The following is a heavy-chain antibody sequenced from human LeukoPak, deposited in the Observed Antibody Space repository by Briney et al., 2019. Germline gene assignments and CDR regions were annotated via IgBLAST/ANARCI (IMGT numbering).Heavy chain of an antibody. Sequence: SETLSLTCTVSGGSISSSSSYWGWIRQPPGKGLEWIGSIYYSGSTYYNPSLKSRVTISVDTSKNQFSLKLSSVTAADTAVYYCARRPHYYDSSLDYWGQGTLVTVSS. CDR1: GGSISSSSSY. CDR2: IYYSGST. J-gene: IGHJ4*02. V-gene: IGHV4-39*01. D-gene: IGHD3-22*01. CDR3: ARRPHYYDSSLDY.